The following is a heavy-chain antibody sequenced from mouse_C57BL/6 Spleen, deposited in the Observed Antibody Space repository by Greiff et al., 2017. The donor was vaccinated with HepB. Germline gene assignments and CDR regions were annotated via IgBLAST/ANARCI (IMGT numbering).Heavy chain of an antibody. V-gene: IGHV1-82*01. J-gene: IGHJ4*01. CDR2: IYPGDGDT. D-gene: IGHD2-1*01. CDR1: GYTFSSSW. CDR3: AIYYANAMDY. Sequence: QVQLQQSGPELVKPGASVKISCKASGYTFSSSWMNWVKQRPGKGLEWIGRIYPGDGDTNYNGKFKRKATLTADKSSSTAYMQLSSLTSVDSAVCFCAIYYANAMDYWGQGTSVTVSS.